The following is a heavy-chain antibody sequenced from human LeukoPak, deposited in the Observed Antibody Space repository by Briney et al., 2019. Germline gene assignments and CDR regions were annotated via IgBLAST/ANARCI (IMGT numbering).Heavy chain of an antibody. CDR2: IYYSGST. V-gene: IGHV4-31*03. D-gene: IGHD2-21*02. CDR1: GGSISSGGYY. CDR3: ARKAYCGGDCFYFDY. Sequence: SETLSLTCTVSGGSISSGGYYWRWIRQHPGKGLEWIGYIYYSGSTYYNPSLKSRVTISVDTSKNQFSLKLSSVTAADTAVYYCARKAYCGGDCFYFDYWGQGTLVTVSS. J-gene: IGHJ4*02.